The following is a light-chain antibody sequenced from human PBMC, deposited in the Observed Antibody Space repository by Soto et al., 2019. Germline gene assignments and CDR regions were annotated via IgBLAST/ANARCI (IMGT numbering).Light chain of an antibody. CDR3: QQYGSSSIT. Sequence: EVVLTQSPGTLSLSPVERATLSFMASQSVSSNYLAWYQQIPGQAPRLLIYDASNRATGIPARFSGSGSGTDFTLTISSLEPEDFAVYYCQQYGSSSITFGQGTRLEIK. CDR2: DAS. V-gene: IGKV3-20*01. J-gene: IGKJ5*01. CDR1: QSVSSNY.